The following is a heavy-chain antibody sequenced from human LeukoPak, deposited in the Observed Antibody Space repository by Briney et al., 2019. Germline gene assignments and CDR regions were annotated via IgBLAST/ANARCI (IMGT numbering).Heavy chain of an antibody. CDR3: APTYYYESSGHQ. V-gene: IGHV3-48*01. J-gene: IGHJ4*02. D-gene: IGHD3-22*01. CDR1: GCTQRSYS. Sequence: GGSLRLSCVASGCTQRSYSMNWVRQAPGKGLEWVSYISSGSSLIHYADSVKGRFTISRDNAKNSLYLQMNNLRVEDTAVYYCAPTYYYESSGHQGGQGTLVTVSA. CDR2: ISSGSSLI.